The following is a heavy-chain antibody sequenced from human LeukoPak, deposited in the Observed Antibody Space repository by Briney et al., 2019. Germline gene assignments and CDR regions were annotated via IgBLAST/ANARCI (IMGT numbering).Heavy chain of an antibody. J-gene: IGHJ4*02. Sequence: SETLSLTCTVSGGSISSYFWSWIRQPAGKGLEWIGRIYSSGSDNYNPSLKSRVTMSVDTSKNQFSLKLSSVTAADTAVYYCARENELATRSLDYWGQGMLVTVSS. D-gene: IGHD6-6*01. V-gene: IGHV4-4*07. CDR1: GGSISSYF. CDR3: ARENELATRSLDY. CDR2: IYSSGSD.